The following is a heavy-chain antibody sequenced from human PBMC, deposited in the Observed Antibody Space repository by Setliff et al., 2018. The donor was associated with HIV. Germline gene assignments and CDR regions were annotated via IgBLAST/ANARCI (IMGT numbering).Heavy chain of an antibody. J-gene: IGHJ3*02. Sequence: PGGSLRLSCAASGFTLSNTYMAWVRQAPGKRPEWVSTLYGSGDTYHADSVKGRFTLSRDTSKNTLYLQMNSLTSEDTAVYYCAAQYLRVDGAFDIWGQGTMVTVSS. V-gene: IGHV3-66*02. CDR3: AAQYLRVDGAFDI. D-gene: IGHD2-2*01. CDR2: LYGSGDT. CDR1: GFTLSNTY.